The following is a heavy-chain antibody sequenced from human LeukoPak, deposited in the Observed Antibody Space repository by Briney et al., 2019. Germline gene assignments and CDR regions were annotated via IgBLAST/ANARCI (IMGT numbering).Heavy chain of an antibody. CDR1: GFTFSSFA. J-gene: IGHJ4*02. CDR3: ARVSLSGTRPYYFDY. D-gene: IGHD6-13*01. Sequence: GGSLRLSCAASGFTFSSFAMARVRQAPGKGLEWVAVVGGSGSHTDYADSVKGRFTISRDNPKNTLSVQLRNLRVEDTAVYYCARVSLSGTRPYYFDYWGQGTLVTVSS. CDR2: VGGSGSHT. V-gene: IGHV3-23*01.